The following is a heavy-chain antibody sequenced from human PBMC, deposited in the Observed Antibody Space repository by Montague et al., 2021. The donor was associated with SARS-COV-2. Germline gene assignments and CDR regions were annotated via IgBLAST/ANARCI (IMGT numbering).Heavy chain of an antibody. CDR1: GFSLSTSGMC. CDR2: IDWDDDK. Sequence: PALAKPTQTLTLTCTFSGFSLSTSGMCVSWIRQPPGKALEWLARIDWDDDKYYSTSLKTRLTISKDTSKNQVVLTMTNMDPVDTATYYCAREYSSGVYFDYWGQGTLVTVSS. D-gene: IGHD6-19*01. CDR3: AREYSSGVYFDY. J-gene: IGHJ4*02. V-gene: IGHV2-70*11.